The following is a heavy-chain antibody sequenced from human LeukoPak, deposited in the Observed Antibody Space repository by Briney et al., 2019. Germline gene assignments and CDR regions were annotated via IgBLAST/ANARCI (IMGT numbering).Heavy chain of an antibody. V-gene: IGHV4-34*01. CDR2: INHSGST. CDR1: GGSFSSYY. D-gene: IGHD6-19*01. CDR3: ARVVGQWLVRFDY. J-gene: IGHJ4*02. Sequence: SETLSLTCAVYGGSFSSYYWSWIRQPPGKGLEWIGEINHSGSTNYNPSLKSRVTISVDTSKNQFSLKLSSGTAADTAVYYCARVVGQWLVRFDYWGQGTLVTVSS.